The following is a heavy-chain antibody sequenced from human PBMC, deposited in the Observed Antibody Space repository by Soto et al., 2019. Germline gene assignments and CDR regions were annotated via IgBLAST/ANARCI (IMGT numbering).Heavy chain of an antibody. J-gene: IGHJ4*02. D-gene: IGHD6-6*01. CDR2: IHHTGST. Sequence: PSETLSLTCVVSGYSISSGFYWGWIRQSPGKGLEWIGNIHHTGSTYYNPSLKSRVTISVDTSKNQFSLNLSSVTAADTALYYCARGYSSSSGRGSLLDYWGQGXLVTVSS. CDR3: ARGYSSSSGRGSLLDY. CDR1: GYSISSGFY. V-gene: IGHV4-38-2*01.